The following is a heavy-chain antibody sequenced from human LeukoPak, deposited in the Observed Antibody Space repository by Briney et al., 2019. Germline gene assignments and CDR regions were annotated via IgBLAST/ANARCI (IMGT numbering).Heavy chain of an antibody. CDR1: GFTFSSYE. CDR3: ARGFGYGFDN. Sequence: PGGSLRLSCAASGFTFSSYEMNWVRRAPGKGLEWVSYISSSGTTMYYADSMKGRLTISRNNAKNSLDLQVNSLRAEDTAVYYCARGFGYGFDNWGQGTLVTVSS. V-gene: IGHV3-48*03. CDR2: ISSSGTTM. D-gene: IGHD5-18*01. J-gene: IGHJ4*02.